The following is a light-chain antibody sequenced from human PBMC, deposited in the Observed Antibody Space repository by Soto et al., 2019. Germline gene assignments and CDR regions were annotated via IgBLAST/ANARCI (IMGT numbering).Light chain of an antibody. Sequence: QAVVTQEPSLTVSPGGTVTLTCGSSTGAVTSGHYPYWFQQKPGQAPRTLISDATNKHSWTPARFSGSLLGGKAALTLAGAQTDDEADYYCLLSYSGTYWVFGGGTKLTVL. J-gene: IGLJ3*02. CDR3: LLSYSGTYWV. CDR2: DAT. CDR1: TGAVTSGHY. V-gene: IGLV7-46*01.